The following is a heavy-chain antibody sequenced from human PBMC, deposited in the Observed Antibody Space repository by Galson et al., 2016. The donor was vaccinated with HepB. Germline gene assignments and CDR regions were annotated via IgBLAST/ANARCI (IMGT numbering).Heavy chain of an antibody. CDR1: GYTFINYD. Sequence: SVKVSCKAAGYTFINYDINWVRRAPGQGLECLGWVNPDSGNRGYPQKFQGRVTMTTDRSIGTAYMELSSLRSDDTAVYYCTRTKVRGPPAMDVWGQGTTVTVSS. CDR2: VNPDSGNR. CDR3: TRTKVRGPPAMDV. J-gene: IGHJ6*02. V-gene: IGHV1-8*02. D-gene: IGHD3-10*01.